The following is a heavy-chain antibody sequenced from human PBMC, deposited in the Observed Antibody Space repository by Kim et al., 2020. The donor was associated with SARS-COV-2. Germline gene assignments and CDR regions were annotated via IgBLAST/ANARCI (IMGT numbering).Heavy chain of an antibody. J-gene: IGHJ6*02. Sequence: SVKVSCKASGGTFSSYAISWVRQAPGQGLEWMGGIIPIFGTANYAQKFQGRVTITADESTSTAYMELSSLRSEDTAVYYCARDSPDPMPLLHRYYYGMDVWGQGTTVTVSS. CDR3: ARDSPDPMPLLHRYYYGMDV. CDR1: GGTFSSYA. CDR2: IIPIFGTA. D-gene: IGHD3-22*01. V-gene: IGHV1-69*13.